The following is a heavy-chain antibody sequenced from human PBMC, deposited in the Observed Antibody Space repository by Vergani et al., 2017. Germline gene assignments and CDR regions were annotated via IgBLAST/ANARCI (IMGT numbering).Heavy chain of an antibody. D-gene: IGHD6-13*01. CDR2: IWYDGSNK. CDR3: AKDPITSIAAAEGGWFDP. J-gene: IGHJ5*02. Sequence: QVQLVESGGGVVQPGRSLRLSCAASGFTFSSYGMHWVRQAPGKGLEWVAVIWYDGSNKYYADSVKGRFTISRDNSKNTLYLQMNSLRAEDTAVYYCAKDPITSIAAAEGGWFDPWGQGTLVTVSS. V-gene: IGHV3-33*06. CDR1: GFTFSSYG.